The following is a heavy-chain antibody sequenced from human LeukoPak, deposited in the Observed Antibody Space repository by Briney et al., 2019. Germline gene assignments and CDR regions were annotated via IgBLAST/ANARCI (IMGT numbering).Heavy chain of an antibody. J-gene: IGHJ4*02. D-gene: IGHD4-17*01. CDR2: ISYDGSNK. CDR1: EFTFSTYG. Sequence: GGSLRLSCVASEFTFSTYGIHWVRQAPGKGLEWVAVISYDGSNKYYADSVKGRFTISRDNSKNTLYLQMNSLRTEDTAVYYCAKGFTVTTTDWGQGTLVTVSS. V-gene: IGHV3-30*18. CDR3: AKGFTVTTTD.